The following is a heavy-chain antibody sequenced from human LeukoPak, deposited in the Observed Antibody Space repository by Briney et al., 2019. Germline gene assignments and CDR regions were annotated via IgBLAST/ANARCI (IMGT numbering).Heavy chain of an antibody. Sequence: SETLSLTCTVSGGSISSYYWSWIRQPPGKGLEWIGEINHSGSTNYNPSLKSRVTISVDASKNQFSLKLSSVTAADTAVYYCAREGGGIAARHFSYWGQGTLVTVSS. J-gene: IGHJ4*02. CDR1: GGSISSYY. CDR3: AREGGGIAARHFSY. V-gene: IGHV4-34*01. CDR2: INHSGST. D-gene: IGHD6-6*01.